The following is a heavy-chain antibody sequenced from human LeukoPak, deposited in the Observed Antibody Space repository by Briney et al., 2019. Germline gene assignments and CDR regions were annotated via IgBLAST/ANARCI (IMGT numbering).Heavy chain of an antibody. D-gene: IGHD3-22*01. Sequence: SETLSLTCTVSGGSINDYYWNWIRQPPGKGLEWIGYIYYSGSTNYNPSLKSRVTISVDTSKNQFSLKLSSVTAADTAVYYCACLTTADAFDIWGQGTMVTVSS. J-gene: IGHJ3*02. V-gene: IGHV4-59*01. CDR3: ACLTTADAFDI. CDR1: GGSINDYY. CDR2: IYYSGST.